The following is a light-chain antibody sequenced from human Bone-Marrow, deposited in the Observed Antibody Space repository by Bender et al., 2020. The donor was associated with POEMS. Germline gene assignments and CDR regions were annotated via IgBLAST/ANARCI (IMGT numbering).Light chain of an antibody. V-gene: IGLV1-44*01. CDR3: AVWDDSLNGWV. J-gene: IGLJ3*02. Sequence: QSVLTQPPSASGTPGQRVTISCSGGSSNIGAHAVNWYQHLPGTAPKLLSYSSHRRPSEVPDRFSGSRSGTSASLAISGLQSADEADYYCAVWDDSLNGWVFGGGTKLTVL. CDR2: SSH. CDR1: SSNIGAHA.